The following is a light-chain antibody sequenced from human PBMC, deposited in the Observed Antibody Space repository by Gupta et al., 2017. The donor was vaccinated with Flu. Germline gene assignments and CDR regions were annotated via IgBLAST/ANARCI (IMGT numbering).Light chain of an antibody. V-gene: IGKV3D-15*01. J-gene: IGKJ2*01. CDR1: ESVSGN. CDR2: GAS. Sequence: EIVLTQSPATLSVSPGERVILSCRASESVSGNLAWYQRKPGQPPRLLIYGASNSAGGVPDRFSGSGYGKDFTLTSSGRQSEDSAIYDWQHDRPWRLFGQGTKLEVK. CDR3: QHDRPWRL.